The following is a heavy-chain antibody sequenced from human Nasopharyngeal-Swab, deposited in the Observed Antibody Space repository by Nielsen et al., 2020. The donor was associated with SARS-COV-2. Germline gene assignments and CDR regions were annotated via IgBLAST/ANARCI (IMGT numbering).Heavy chain of an antibody. D-gene: IGHD6-13*01. J-gene: IGHJ4*02. CDR1: GFTFSSYG. V-gene: IGHV3-30*03. Sequence: GESLKISCAASGFTFSSYGMHRVRQVPGKGLEWVAVISYDGSNKYYADPVKGRFTISRDNSKNTLYLQMNSLRAEDTAVYYCASSSWFLYYFDYWGQGTLVTVSS. CDR3: ASSSWFLYYFDY. CDR2: ISYDGSNK.